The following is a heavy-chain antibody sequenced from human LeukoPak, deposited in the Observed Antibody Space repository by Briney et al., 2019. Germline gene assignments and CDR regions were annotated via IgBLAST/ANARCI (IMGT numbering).Heavy chain of an antibody. Sequence: SETLSLTCAVSGYSISSGYYWGWIRQPPGKGLEWIGSIYHSGSTYYNPSLKSRVTISVDTSKNQFSLKLSSVTAADTAVYYCARHGSGSYYTILYYYYYYMDVWGKGTTVTVSS. J-gene: IGHJ6*03. V-gene: IGHV4-38-2*01. D-gene: IGHD3-10*01. CDR2: IYHSGST. CDR3: ARHGSGSYYTILYYYYYYMDV. CDR1: GYSISSGYY.